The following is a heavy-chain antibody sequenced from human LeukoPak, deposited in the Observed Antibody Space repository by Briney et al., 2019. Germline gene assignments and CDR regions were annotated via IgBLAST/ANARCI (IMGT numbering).Heavy chain of an antibody. V-gene: IGHV1-2*02. D-gene: IGHD3-10*01. CDR3: ARDSPRLLWFGESPVY. J-gene: IGHJ4*02. CDR1: GYSFTGYY. Sequence: ASVKVSCKASGYSFTGYYMHWVRQAPGQGLEWMGWINPNSGGTNYAQKLQGRVTMTTDTSTSTAYMELRSLRSDDTAVYYCARDSPRLLWFGESPVYWGQGTLVTVSS. CDR2: INPNSGGT.